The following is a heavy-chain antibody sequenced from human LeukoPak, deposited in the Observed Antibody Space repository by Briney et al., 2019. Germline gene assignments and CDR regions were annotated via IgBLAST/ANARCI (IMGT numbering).Heavy chain of an antibody. CDR3: ARVKAGMGYYYYYMDV. Sequence: SETLSLTCAVYGGSFSGYYWSWIRQPPGKGLERIGEINHSGSTNYNPSLKSRVTISVDTSKNQFSLKLSSVTAADTAVYYCARVKAGMGYYYYYMDVWGKGTTVTVSS. CDR1: GGSFSGYY. V-gene: IGHV4-34*01. CDR2: INHSGST. J-gene: IGHJ6*03. D-gene: IGHD6-19*01.